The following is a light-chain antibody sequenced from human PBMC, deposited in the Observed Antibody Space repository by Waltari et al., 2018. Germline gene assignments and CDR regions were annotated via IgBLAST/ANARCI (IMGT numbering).Light chain of an antibody. J-gene: IGKJ3*01. V-gene: IGKV4-1*01. CDR3: QQYDRTPFT. Sequence: DIVMTQSPESLGVSLGERADINCKSSQTLLFRSNNRNYLAWYQQKPGPPPKLRITWASTREAGVPDRFSGSGSGTDFTLTITSLQAEDVAVYFCQQYDRTPFTFGPGTRVDVK. CDR1: QTLLFRSNNRNY. CDR2: WAS.